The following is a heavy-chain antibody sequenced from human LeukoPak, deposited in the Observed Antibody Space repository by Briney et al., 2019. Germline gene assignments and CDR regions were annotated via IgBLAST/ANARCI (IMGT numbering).Heavy chain of an antibody. CDR2: ISSSSSYI. D-gene: IGHD4-17*01. Sequence: GGSLRLSCAASGFTFSSYSMNWVRQAPGKGLEWVSSISSSSSYIYYADSVKGRFTISRDNAKNSLYLQMNSLRAEDTAVYYCARSYGDYRDDAFDIWGQGTMVTVSS. V-gene: IGHV3-21*01. CDR1: GFTFSSYS. J-gene: IGHJ3*02. CDR3: ARSYGDYRDDAFDI.